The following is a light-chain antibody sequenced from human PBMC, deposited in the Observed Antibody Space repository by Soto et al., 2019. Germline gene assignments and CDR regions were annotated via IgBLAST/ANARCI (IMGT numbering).Light chain of an antibody. CDR2: DDS. Sequence: SVLTQPASVSGSPGQSLTISCTGTSSDVWTYNLVSWYQQPPGKAPKLMIYDDSKRPSGVSNRFSGSKSGNTASLTISGLQAEDEADYYCCSYAGSSTFHVIFGGGTKVTVL. J-gene: IGLJ2*01. CDR3: CSYAGSSTFHVI. CDR1: SSDVWTYNL. V-gene: IGLV2-23*01.